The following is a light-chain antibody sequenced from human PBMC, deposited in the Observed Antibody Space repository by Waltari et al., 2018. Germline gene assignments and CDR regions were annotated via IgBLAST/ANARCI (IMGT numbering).Light chain of an antibody. V-gene: IGKV1-27*01. CDR3: RKYNRAPWT. J-gene: IGKJ1*01. CDR1: QGISNY. CDR2: AAS. Sequence: DIQMTQSPSSLSASVGDRVTITCRASQGISNYLAWYQQKPGKVPKLLIYAASTLQSGVRSRFSCSGSGTDFTLTISSLQPEDVASYYCRKYNRAPWTFGQGTKVEIK.